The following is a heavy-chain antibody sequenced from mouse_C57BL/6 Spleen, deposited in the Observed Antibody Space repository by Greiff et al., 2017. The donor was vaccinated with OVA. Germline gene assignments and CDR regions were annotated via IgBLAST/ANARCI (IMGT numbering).Heavy chain of an antibody. D-gene: IGHD1-1*01. Sequence: EVQGVESGGGLVKPGGSLKLSCAASGFTFSDYGMHWVRQAPEKGLEWVAYISSGSSTIYYADTVKGRFTISRDNAKNTLFLQMTSLRSEDTAMYYCAKIYGSSYDWYFDVWGTGTTVTVSS. V-gene: IGHV5-17*01. CDR1: GFTFSDYG. J-gene: IGHJ1*03. CDR2: ISSGSSTI. CDR3: AKIYGSSYDWYFDV.